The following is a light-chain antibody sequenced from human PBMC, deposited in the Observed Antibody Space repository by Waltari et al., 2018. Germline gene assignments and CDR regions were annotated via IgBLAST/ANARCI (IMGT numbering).Light chain of an antibody. CDR1: QGISSY. Sequence: AIRITQSPSSLSASTGDRVTITCRASQGISSYLAWYQQKPGKAPKLLIYAASTLQSGGPSRFSGSGSGTDFTLTISCLQSEDFATYYCQQYYSYPPTFGQGTKVEIK. CDR2: AAS. J-gene: IGKJ1*01. CDR3: QQYYSYPPT. V-gene: IGKV1-8*01.